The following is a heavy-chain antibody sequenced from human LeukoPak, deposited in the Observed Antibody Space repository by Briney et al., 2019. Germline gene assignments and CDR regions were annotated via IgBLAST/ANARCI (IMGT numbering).Heavy chain of an antibody. V-gene: IGHV1-2*02. J-gene: IGHJ6*03. CDR1: GYTFTDYY. CDR2: INPNSGGT. D-gene: IGHD3-16*01. CDR3: ARDLTYDPDAGRSHYYYYMDV. Sequence: ASVKVSCKASGYTFTDYYIHWVRQAPGQGLEWMGWINPNSGGTNYAQKFQGRVTMTRDTSISTAYMELSRLRSDDTAVYYCARDLTYDPDAGRSHYYYYMDVWGKGTTVTVSS.